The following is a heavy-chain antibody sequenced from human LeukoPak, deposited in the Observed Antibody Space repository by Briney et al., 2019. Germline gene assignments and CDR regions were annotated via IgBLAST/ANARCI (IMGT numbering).Heavy chain of an antibody. CDR2: IKQDGSEK. J-gene: IGHJ4*02. D-gene: IGHD6-13*01. CDR1: GFTFSSYW. V-gene: IGHV3-7*01. Sequence: QSGGSLRLSCAASGFTFSSYWMSWVRQAPGKGLEWVANIKQDGSEKYYVDSVKGRFTISRDNAKNSLYLQMNSLRAEDTAVYYCARVVWDGIASYFDYWGQGTLVTVSS. CDR3: ARVVWDGIASYFDY.